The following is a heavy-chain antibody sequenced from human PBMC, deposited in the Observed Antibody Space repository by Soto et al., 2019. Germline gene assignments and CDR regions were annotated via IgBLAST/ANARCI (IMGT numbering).Heavy chain of an antibody. Sequence: PGGSLRLSCAASGCTFSIHEMNWVRQAPGKGLEWVAYISSIGVATYYADSVKGRFTISRDNAKNSLYLQMNSLRAEDTAVYYCAREGRVGGIAYWGQGPPVTVSS. CDR2: ISSIGVAT. CDR1: GCTFSIHE. J-gene: IGHJ4*02. D-gene: IGHD6-19*01. CDR3: AREGRVGGIAY. V-gene: IGHV3-48*03.